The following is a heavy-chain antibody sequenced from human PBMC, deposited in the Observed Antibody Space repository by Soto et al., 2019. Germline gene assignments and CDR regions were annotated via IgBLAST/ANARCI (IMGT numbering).Heavy chain of an antibody. J-gene: IGHJ4*02. CDR1: GYTFSNFW. CDR2: IYPGDHET. V-gene: IGHV5-51*01. Sequence: GESLKISCQCSGYTFSNFWIGWVRQLPGKGLEWMGIIYPGDHETRYSPSFHGKVTISADKSINTAYLQWNSLEASDTAFYFCARSPRSSPYFDYWGQGALVTVSS. D-gene: IGHD6-13*01. CDR3: ARSPRSSPYFDY.